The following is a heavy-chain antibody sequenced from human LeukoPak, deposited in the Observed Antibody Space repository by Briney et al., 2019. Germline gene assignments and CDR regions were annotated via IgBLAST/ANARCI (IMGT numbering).Heavy chain of an antibody. CDR3: ARGDTAMAKDY. D-gene: IGHD5-18*01. CDR2: IYYSGST. Sequence: PSETLSLTCTVSGGSISSYYWSWIRQPPGKGLEWIGYIYYSGSTNYNPSLKSRVTISVDTSKNQFFLKLSSVTAADTAVYYCARGDTAMAKDYWGQGTLVTVSS. CDR1: GGSISSYY. J-gene: IGHJ4*02. V-gene: IGHV4-59*01.